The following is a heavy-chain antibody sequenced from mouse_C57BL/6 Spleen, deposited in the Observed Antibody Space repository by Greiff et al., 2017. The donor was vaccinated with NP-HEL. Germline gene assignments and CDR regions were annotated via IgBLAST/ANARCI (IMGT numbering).Heavy chain of an antibody. CDR1: GYSITSGYY. V-gene: IGHV3-6*01. CDR2: ISYDGSN. D-gene: IGHD1-1*01. CDR3: ARRGGSRYWYFDV. J-gene: IGHJ1*03. Sequence: EVQLKESGPGLVKPSQSLSLTCSVTGYSITSGYYWNWIRQFPGNKLEWMGYISYDGSNNYNPSLKNRISITRDTSKNQFFLKLNSVTTEDTATYYCARRGGSRYWYFDVWGTGTTVTVSS.